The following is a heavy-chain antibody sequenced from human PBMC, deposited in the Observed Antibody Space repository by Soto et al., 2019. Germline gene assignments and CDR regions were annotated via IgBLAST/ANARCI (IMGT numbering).Heavy chain of an antibody. CDR2: IWYDGSNK. J-gene: IGHJ4*02. D-gene: IGHD2-15*01. CDR1: GFTFSSYG. V-gene: IGHV3-33*01. CDR3: ARVLNVYYFDY. Sequence: GGSLRLSCAASGFTFSSYGMHWVRQAPGKGLEWVAVIWYDGSNKYYADSVKGRFTISRDNSKNTLYLQMNSLRAEDTAVYYCARVLNVYYFDYWGQGTLVTVSS.